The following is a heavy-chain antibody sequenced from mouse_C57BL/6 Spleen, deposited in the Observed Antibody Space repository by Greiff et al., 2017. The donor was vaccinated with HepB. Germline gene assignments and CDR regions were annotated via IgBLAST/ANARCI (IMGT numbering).Heavy chain of an antibody. D-gene: IGHD3-2*02. CDR3: ARSDSSGYEFAY. CDR1: GFNIKDYY. V-gene: IGHV14-2*01. CDR2: IDPEDGET. Sequence: VHVKQSGAELVKPGASVKLSCTASGFNIKDYYMHWVKQRTEQGLEWIGRIDPEDGETKYAPKFQGKATITADTSSNTAYLQLSSLTSEDTAVYYCARSDSSGYEFAYWGQGTLVTVSA. J-gene: IGHJ3*01.